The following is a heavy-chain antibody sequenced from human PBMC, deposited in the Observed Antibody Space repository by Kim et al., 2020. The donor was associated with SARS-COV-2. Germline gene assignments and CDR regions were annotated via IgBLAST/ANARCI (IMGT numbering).Heavy chain of an antibody. Sequence: GGSLRLSCAASGFEFNFYGMHWVRQAPGKGLEWVALILKDEITKYYAESVKGRFTISRDNSNNTLFLQMNSPRADDTAVYFCVRQQCTGGSCYSPYWGQG. CDR1: GFEFNFYG. CDR2: ILKDEITK. J-gene: IGHJ4*02. D-gene: IGHD2-15*01. CDR3: VRQQCTGGSCYSPY. V-gene: IGHV3-33*01.